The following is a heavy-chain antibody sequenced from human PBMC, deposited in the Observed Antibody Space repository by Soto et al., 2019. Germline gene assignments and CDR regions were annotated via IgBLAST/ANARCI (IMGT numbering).Heavy chain of an antibody. D-gene: IGHD4-4*01. CDR3: AREDRTVTTAYYSYYMDV. CDR1: GGSISSYY. V-gene: IGHV4-59*01. J-gene: IGHJ6*03. Sequence: SETLSLTCTVSGGSISSYYWSWIRQPPGKGLEWIGYIYYSGSTNYNPSLKSRVTISVDTSKNQFSLKLSSVTAADTAVYYCAREDRTVTTAYYSYYMDVWGKGTTVTVS. CDR2: IYYSGST.